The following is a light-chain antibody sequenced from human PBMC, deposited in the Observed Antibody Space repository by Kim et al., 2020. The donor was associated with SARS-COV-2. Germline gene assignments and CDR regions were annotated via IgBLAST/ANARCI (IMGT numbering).Light chain of an antibody. Sequence: KTVSISCTGSSGSIASNYVQWYQQRPGSAPTPVIYEDNQRPSGVPDRFSGSIDSSSNSASLSISGLKTEDEADYYCQSYDSNNRGVFGGGTQLTVL. CDR2: EDN. V-gene: IGLV6-57*02. J-gene: IGLJ3*02. CDR3: QSYDSNNRGV. CDR1: SGSIASNY.